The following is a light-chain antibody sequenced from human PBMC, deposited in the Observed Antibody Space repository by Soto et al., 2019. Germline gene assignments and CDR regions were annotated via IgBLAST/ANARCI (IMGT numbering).Light chain of an antibody. CDR2: DTS. J-gene: IGKJ1*01. CDR3: QQYGTSRT. CDR1: QGIGDT. V-gene: IGKV3-15*01. Sequence: EVVMRQSPATLSVSPGEGATLSCRASQGIGDTLAWYQHKPGQTPRLLIYDTSTRATGVPTRFSGSRSGADFTLTISRLAPEDFAVYYRQQYGTSRTFGQGTKVDIK.